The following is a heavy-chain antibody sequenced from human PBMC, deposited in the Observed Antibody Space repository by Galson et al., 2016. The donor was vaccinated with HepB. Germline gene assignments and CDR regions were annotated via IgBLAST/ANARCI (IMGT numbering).Heavy chain of an antibody. J-gene: IGHJ5*01. CDR1: GGSFSGYY. CDR3: VRHLFPSRYPNWFDS. V-gene: IGHV4-39*01. D-gene: IGHD1-1*01. Sequence: ETLSLTCAVSGGSFSGYYWSWIRQPPGKGLEYIGSVYYGGSTYYNPSLESRVTISVDTSKNQFSLKLRSVTASDTAVYYCVRHLFPSRYPNWFDSWGQGTLVTISS. CDR2: VYYGGST.